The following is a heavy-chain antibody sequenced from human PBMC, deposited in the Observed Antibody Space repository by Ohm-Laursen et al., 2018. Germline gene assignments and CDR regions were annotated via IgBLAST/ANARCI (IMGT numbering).Heavy chain of an antibody. V-gene: IGHV3-9*01. CDR1: GFTFDDYA. Sequence: SLRLSCAASGFTFDDYAMHWVRQAPGKGLEWVSGISWNSGSIGYADSVKGRFTISRDNAKNSLYLQMNSLRSEDTAVYYCARDRGIRGSGSYYPMVLWGQGTLVTVSS. D-gene: IGHD1-26*01. CDR3: ARDRGIRGSGSYYPMVL. CDR2: ISWNSGSI. J-gene: IGHJ4*02.